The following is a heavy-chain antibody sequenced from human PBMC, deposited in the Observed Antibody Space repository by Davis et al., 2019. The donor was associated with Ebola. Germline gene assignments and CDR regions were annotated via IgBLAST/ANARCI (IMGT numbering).Heavy chain of an antibody. J-gene: IGHJ4*02. CDR1: GLTFSEYA. V-gene: IGHV3-23*03. CDR3: ATTQWLREFDN. Sequence: GESLKISCVVSGLTFSEYAMSWVRQAPGKGLEWVSVIYDQSTAYADSVRGRFIISRDKSNNTLYLEMNSLRVDDTAVYYCATTQWLREFDNWGQGTLVTVSS. CDR2: IYDQST. D-gene: IGHD6-19*01.